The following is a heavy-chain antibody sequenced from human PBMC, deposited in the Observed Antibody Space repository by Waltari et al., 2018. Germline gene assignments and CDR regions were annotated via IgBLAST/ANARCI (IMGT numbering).Heavy chain of an antibody. Sequence: QVQLQESGPGLVKPSETLSLTCTVSGASLSSYYWSWIRQPPGKGLEWIGYIYYSGSTNYNPSLKSRVTISVDTSKNQFSLKLSSVTAADTAVYYCARFIVVVPAPKGYFDYWGQGTLVTVSS. CDR1: GASLSSYY. J-gene: IGHJ4*02. V-gene: IGHV4-59*01. D-gene: IGHD2-2*01. CDR2: IYYSGST. CDR3: ARFIVVVPAPKGYFDY.